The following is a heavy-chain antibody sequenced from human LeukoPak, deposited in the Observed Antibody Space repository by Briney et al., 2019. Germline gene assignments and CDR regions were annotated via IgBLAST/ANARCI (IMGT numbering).Heavy chain of an antibody. D-gene: IGHD3-3*01. J-gene: IGHJ4*02. Sequence: SETLSLTCTVSGGSISSSSYYWGWIRQPPGKGLEWIGSIYYSGSTNYNPSLKSRVTISVDTSKNQFSLKLSSVTAADTAVYYCARTRSNGYDFWSGYYLFDYWGQGTLVTVSS. V-gene: IGHV4-39*07. CDR2: IYYSGST. CDR1: GGSISSSSYY. CDR3: ARTRSNGYDFWSGYYLFDY.